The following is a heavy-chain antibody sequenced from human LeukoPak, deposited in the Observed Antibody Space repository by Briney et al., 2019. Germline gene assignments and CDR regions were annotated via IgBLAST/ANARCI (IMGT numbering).Heavy chain of an antibody. Sequence: SVKVSCKASGGTFISYAISWVRQAPGQGLEWMGRIIPILGIANYAQKFQGRGTITADKSTSTAYMELSSLRSEDTAVYYCAKRYSSSWNNYYYGMDVWGQGTTVTVSS. CDR3: AKRYSSSWNNYYYGMDV. CDR2: IIPILGIA. J-gene: IGHJ6*02. CDR1: GGTFISYA. D-gene: IGHD6-13*01. V-gene: IGHV1-69*04.